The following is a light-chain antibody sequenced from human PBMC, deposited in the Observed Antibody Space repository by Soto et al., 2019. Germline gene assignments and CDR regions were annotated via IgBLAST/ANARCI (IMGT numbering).Light chain of an antibody. V-gene: IGLV2-8*01. CDR2: EVN. J-gene: IGLJ1*01. Sequence: QSALTQPPSASGSPRQSVTISCTGTSSDVGGYNYVSWYQHHPGNAPKLMIYEVNKRTSGVPDRFSGSKSGNTASLTVSGLQAEDEADYYCSSYAGSNTPYVFGTGTKVTVL. CDR1: SSDVGGYNY. CDR3: SSYAGSNTPYV.